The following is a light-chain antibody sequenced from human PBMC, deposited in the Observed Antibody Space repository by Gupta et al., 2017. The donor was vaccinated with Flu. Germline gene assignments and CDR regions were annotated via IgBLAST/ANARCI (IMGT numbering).Light chain of an antibody. J-gene: IGKJ1*01. Sequence: DVMMTQSPLSLPVTLGQPASISCRSSQSLVHRNGNTYLTWFQQRPGQSPRRLIYRVSKRDSGVPDRFSGSGSGTDFTLKISRVEAEDIGVYYCMQGTHWPTFGQGTKVEIK. CDR2: RVS. CDR1: QSLVHRNGNTY. CDR3: MQGTHWPT. V-gene: IGKV2-30*02.